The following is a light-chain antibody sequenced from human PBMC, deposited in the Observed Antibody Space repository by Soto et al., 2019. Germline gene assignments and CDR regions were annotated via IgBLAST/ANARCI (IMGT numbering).Light chain of an antibody. Sequence: EIVLTQSPGTLSLSPGERATLSCRASQSISSSYLAWYQQKPGQAPRVLIYGASSMATGIPDRFSGSGSGTGFTLTISSLVPEYFPVYYCEDDGNPPPYAFGQGTKVVSK. V-gene: IGKV3-20*01. CDR3: EDDGNPPPYA. J-gene: IGKJ2*01. CDR2: GAS. CDR1: QSISSSY.